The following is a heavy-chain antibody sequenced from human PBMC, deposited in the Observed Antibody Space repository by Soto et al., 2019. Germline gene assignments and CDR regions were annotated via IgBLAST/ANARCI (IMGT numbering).Heavy chain of an antibody. Sequence: GGSLRLSCAASGFTFSSYWMHWVRQAPGKGLVWVSRINSDGSSTSYADSVKGRFTISRDNAKNTLYLQMNSLRAEDTAVYYCARVTSFWSGYPFDYWGQGTLVTVSS. CDR1: GFTFSSYW. J-gene: IGHJ4*02. V-gene: IGHV3-74*01. D-gene: IGHD3-3*01. CDR3: ARVTSFWSGYPFDY. CDR2: INSDGSST.